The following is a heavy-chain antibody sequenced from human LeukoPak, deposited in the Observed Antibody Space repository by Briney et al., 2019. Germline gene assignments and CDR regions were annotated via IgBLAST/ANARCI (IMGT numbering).Heavy chain of an antibody. CDR1: GASISGYY. D-gene: IGHD2-2*02. CDR3: ARHLSSTSYPFHYYLDV. Sequence: PSETLSLTCTVSGASISGYYWSWLRQPPGKELEWIGYIHTSGSTRFNPSLQSRVTLSFDTSKDQFSLKLTSLTAADTAVYYCARHLSSTSYPFHYYLDVWGKGTTVTVSS. J-gene: IGHJ6*03. CDR2: IHTSGST. V-gene: IGHV4-4*09.